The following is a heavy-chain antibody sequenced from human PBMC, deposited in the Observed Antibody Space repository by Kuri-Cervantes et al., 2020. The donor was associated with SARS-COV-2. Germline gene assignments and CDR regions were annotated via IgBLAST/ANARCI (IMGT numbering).Heavy chain of an antibody. J-gene: IGHJ4*02. CDR2: INHSGST. D-gene: IGHD2-21*01. V-gene: IGHV4-34*01. Sequence: SETLSLTCAVYGGSFSGYYWSWIRQPPGKGLEWIGEINHSGSTNYNPSLKGRVTVSVDTSKNQFSLKLSSVTAADTAVYYCARVSGGDEYFDYWGQGTLVTVSS. CDR1: GGSFSGYY. CDR3: ARVSGGDEYFDY.